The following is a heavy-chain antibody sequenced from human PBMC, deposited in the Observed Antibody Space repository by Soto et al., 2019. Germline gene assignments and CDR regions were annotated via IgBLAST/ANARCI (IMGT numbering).Heavy chain of an antibody. J-gene: IGHJ4*02. V-gene: IGHV3-7*01. CDR3: AIGHWLGK. Sequence: EVQLVDSGGALVQPGESLRLSCAASGFTFSDYSMTWVRQAPGKGLEWVATIKHDGNKKYYVDSVKGRFTISRDNAKNTVYLKMIAGRTEDTAVYYCAIGHWLGKWGQVPVVTVSS. CDR1: GFTFSDYS. CDR2: IKHDGNKK. D-gene: IGHD6-19*01.